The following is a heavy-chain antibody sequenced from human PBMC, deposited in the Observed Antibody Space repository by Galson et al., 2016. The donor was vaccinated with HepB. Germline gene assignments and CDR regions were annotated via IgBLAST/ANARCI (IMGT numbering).Heavy chain of an antibody. CDR1: GFTFSNYA. J-gene: IGHJ5*01. CDR3: AKVATPNRNYENWFDS. D-gene: IGHD4-11*01. Sequence: SLRLSCAASGFTFSNYAMHWVRQAPGKGLEWVAVIWCDGSSKYYIDSVRGRFTISRDNSKNTLNLQMSSLRAEDTAVYYCAKVATPNRNYENWFDSWGQGTLVTVSS. V-gene: IGHV3-33*06. CDR2: IWCDGSSK.